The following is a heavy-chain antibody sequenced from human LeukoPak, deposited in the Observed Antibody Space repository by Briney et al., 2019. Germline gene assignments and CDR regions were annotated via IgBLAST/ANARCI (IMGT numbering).Heavy chain of an antibody. CDR3: ARAEYGGNSDY. Sequence: PSETLSLTCTVSGGSISSGGYYWSWIRQHPGKGLEWIGYIYYSGSTYYNPSLESRVTISVDTSKNQFSLKLSSVTAADTAVYYCARAEYGGNSDYWGQGTLVTVSS. CDR1: GGSISSGGYY. V-gene: IGHV4-31*03. D-gene: IGHD4-23*01. J-gene: IGHJ4*02. CDR2: IYYSGST.